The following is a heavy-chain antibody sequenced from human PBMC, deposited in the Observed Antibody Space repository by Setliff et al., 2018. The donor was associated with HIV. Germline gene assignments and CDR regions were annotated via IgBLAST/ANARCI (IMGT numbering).Heavy chain of an antibody. V-gene: IGHV3-66*02. CDR3: ATHYYGSGSYSKGYDY. J-gene: IGHJ4*02. D-gene: IGHD3-10*01. CDR1: GFTVSSSY. CDR2: IYSDGST. Sequence: PGGSLRLSCEASGFTVSSSYMAWVRQAPGEGLEWVSTIYSDGSTYYVDSVKGRFTISRDNSKNTLYLQMNSLRPEDTAVYFCATHYYGSGSYSKGYDYWGQGTLVTVSS.